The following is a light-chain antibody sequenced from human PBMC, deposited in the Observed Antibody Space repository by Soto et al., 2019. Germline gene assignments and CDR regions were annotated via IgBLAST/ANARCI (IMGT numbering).Light chain of an antibody. CDR3: QHADSFPHT. V-gene: IGKV1-12*01. J-gene: IGKJ5*01. CDR1: QAISSW. Sequence: STVSASFGERVTIYCHASQAISSWLAWYQQKPGKAPKLLIYAASSLESGVPSRFSGSGSGTEFTLTINSLQPEDFATYYCQHADSFPHTFGGGTLLEIK. CDR2: AAS.